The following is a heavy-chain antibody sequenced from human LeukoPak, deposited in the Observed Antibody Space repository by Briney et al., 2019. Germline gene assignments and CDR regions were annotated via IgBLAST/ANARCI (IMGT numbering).Heavy chain of an antibody. CDR2: ISYDGSNK. J-gene: IGHJ6*04. D-gene: IGHD3-10*02. V-gene: IGHV3-30*04. CDR1: GFTFSSYA. Sequence: GRSLRLSCAASGFTFSSYAMHWVRQAPGKGLEWVAVISYDGSNKYYADSVKGRFTISRDNSKNTLYLQMNSLRAEDTAVYYCAELGITMIGGVWGKGTTVTISS. CDR3: AELGITMIGGV.